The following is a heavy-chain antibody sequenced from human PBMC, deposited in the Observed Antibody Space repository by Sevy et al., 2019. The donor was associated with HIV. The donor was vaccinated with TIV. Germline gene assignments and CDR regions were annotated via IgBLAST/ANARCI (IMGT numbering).Heavy chain of an antibody. CDR3: GRISTVRGEFNWFDP. D-gene: IGHD3-10*01. J-gene: IGHJ5*02. V-gene: IGHV1-18*01. CDR1: GYTFDSFG. Sequence: ASVKVSCKASGYTFDSFGISWVRQAPGQGLEWMGWIGAYNGNRKYAQKFDDRVTMTTDTSKNTAYMELRSLRFDDTAVYFCGRISTVRGEFNWFDPWGQGTLVTVSS. CDR2: IGAYNGNR.